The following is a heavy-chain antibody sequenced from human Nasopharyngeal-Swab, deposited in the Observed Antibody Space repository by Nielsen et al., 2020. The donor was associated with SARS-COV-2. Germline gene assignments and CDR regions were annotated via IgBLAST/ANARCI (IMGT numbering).Heavy chain of an antibody. J-gene: IGHJ4*02. CDR2: VNQDGSRR. Sequence: GESLKISCAASGYTFSSYWMHWVRQAPGKGLVWVSRVNQDGSRRDYADSVRGRFTISRDNAKNTLYLQMNSLRVEDTAVYYCVKHQGSSSDQWGQGTLVTVSS. CDR1: GYTFSSYW. CDR3: VKHQGSSSDQ. V-gene: IGHV3-74*01.